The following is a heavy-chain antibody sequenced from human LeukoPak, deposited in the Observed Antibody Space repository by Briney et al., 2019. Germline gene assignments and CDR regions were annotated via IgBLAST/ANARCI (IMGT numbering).Heavy chain of an antibody. CDR2: FDPEDVAT. Sequence: GASVKVSCKVPGYTLTELSMHWVRQAPGKGLEWMGNFDPEDVATVYAQKFRGRVTMTEDTSTDTAYMELSSLRSEDTAVYYCATRKKAEWYTSRWYYFDLWGQGTLVTVSP. V-gene: IGHV1-24*01. CDR1: GYTLTELS. D-gene: IGHD6-13*01. J-gene: IGHJ4*02. CDR3: ATRKKAEWYTSRWYYFDL.